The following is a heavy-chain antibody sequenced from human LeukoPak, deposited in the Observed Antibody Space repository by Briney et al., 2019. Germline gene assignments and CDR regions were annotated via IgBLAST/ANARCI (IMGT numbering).Heavy chain of an antibody. V-gene: IGHV3-15*01. J-gene: IGHJ4*02. CDR1: GFTFSNAW. Sequence: GGSLRLSCAASGFTFSNAWMSWVRQAPGKGVEWVGRIKSKTDVGTTDYAAPMKGRFTISRDDSKNTLYLQMNSLKTEDTAVYYCTIYVSYWGQGTLVTVSS. D-gene: IGHD3-16*01. CDR2: IKSKTDVGTT. CDR3: TIYVSY.